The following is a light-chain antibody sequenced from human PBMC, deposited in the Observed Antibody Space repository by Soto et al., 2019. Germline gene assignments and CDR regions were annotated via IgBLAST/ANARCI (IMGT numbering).Light chain of an antibody. CDR3: QRYDSLPPT. CDR2: DAS. V-gene: IGKV1-33*01. J-gene: IGKJ5*01. CDR1: HDIKKY. Sequence: DIQMTQSPSSLSASVGDRVTITCQASHDIKKYLNWYQEKTGKAPKLLIYDASNLQTGVPSRFSGSGSGPHFTFTISRLQPADIATYYCQRYDSLPPTFGQGTRLDI.